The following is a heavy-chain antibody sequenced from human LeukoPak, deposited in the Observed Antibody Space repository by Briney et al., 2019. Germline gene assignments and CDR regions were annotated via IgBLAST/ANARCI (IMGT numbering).Heavy chain of an antibody. Sequence: GGSLRLSCAASGFTFSSYSMNWVRQAPGKGLEWVSYISSSSSTIYYAHSVKGRFTISRDNAKNSLYLHMNSLKDEDTAVYYCARGALDFDYWGQGTLVTVSS. J-gene: IGHJ4*02. CDR3: ARGALDFDY. CDR1: GFTFSSYS. V-gene: IGHV3-48*02. CDR2: ISSSSSTI.